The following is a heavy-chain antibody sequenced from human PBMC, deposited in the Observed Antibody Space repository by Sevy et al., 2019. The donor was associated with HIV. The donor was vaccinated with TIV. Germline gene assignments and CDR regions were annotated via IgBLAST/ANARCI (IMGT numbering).Heavy chain of an antibody. J-gene: IGHJ4*02. D-gene: IGHD3-22*01. V-gene: IGHV3-49*03. CDR1: GFTFGDYA. Sequence: GGSLRLSCTGSGFTFGDYAMSWFRQAPGMGLEWVGFIRSKDYGGAIEYAASVKGRFTISRDDSKSIADLQMNSLKTEDTAVYYCTRGYYYDSSCYSDYWGQGTLVTVSS. CDR2: IRSKDYGGAI. CDR3: TRGYYYDSSCYSDY.